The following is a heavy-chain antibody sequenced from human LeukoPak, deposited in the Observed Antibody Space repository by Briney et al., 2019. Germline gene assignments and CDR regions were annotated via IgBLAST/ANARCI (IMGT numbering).Heavy chain of an antibody. CDR3: AKDPKGCSGGSCYVGY. D-gene: IGHD2-15*01. Sequence: PGGSLRLSCAASGFTFSSYAMSWVRQAPGKGLEWVSYISSSGSTIYYADSVKGRFTISRDNAKNSLYLQMNSLRAEDTAVYYCAKDPKGCSGGSCYVGYWGQGTLVTVSS. CDR1: GFTFSSYA. CDR2: ISSSGSTI. V-gene: IGHV3-48*04. J-gene: IGHJ4*02.